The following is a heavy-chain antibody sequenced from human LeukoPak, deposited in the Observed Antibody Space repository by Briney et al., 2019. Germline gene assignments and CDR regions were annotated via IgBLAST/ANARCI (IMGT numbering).Heavy chain of an antibody. CDR3: ACPRGGLDYGGKSHVFDI. CDR2: ISYDGTNK. V-gene: IGHV3-30-3*01. J-gene: IGHJ3*02. D-gene: IGHD4-23*01. Sequence: PGGSLRLSCAASGFTFSSYAMHWVRQAPGKGLEWVAVISYDGTNKYYADSVKGRFTISRDNSKNTLYLQMNGLRAEDTAIYYCACPRGGLDYGGKSHVFDIWGQGTMVTVSS. CDR1: GFTFSSYA.